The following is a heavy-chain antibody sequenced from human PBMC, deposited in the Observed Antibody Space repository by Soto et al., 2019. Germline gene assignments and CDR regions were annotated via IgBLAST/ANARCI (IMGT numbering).Heavy chain of an antibody. CDR3: AKGPGIAAAGRLDY. V-gene: IGHV3-23*01. J-gene: IGHJ4*02. D-gene: IGHD6-13*01. CDR2: ISGSGGST. CDR1: GFTFSSYA. Sequence: EVQLLESGGGLVQPGGSLRLCCAASGFTFSSYAMSWVRQAPGKGLEWVSAISGSGGSTYYADSVKGRFTISRDNSKNTLSLQMNSLRAEDTAVYYCAKGPGIAAAGRLDYWGQGTLVTVSS.